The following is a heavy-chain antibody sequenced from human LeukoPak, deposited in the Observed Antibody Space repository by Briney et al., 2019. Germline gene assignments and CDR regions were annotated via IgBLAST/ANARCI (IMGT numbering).Heavy chain of an antibody. J-gene: IGHJ3*02. D-gene: IGHD2-15*01. CDR1: GGFNTHYY. Sequence: SETLSLTCSVSGGFNTHYYWSWIRQPPGKGLEWIGYFYHSASTNYNPSLKSRVTISVDTSKNQFSLKLSSVTAADTAVYYCARVSTVVAAKSPGAFDIWGQGTMVTVSS. CDR3: ARVSTVVAAKSPGAFDI. V-gene: IGHV4-59*12. CDR2: FYHSAST.